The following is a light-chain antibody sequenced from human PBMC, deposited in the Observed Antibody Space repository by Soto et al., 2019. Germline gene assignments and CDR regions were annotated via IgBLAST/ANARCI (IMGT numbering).Light chain of an antibody. CDR3: QQYGTSPQT. CDR1: QSVTSNY. Sequence: EIVLTKSPGTLSLSAGERATLSCRTSQSVTSNYLAWYQQKPGRAPGLLIYDTSTRASGVPDRFSGSGSGTEFTLTISRLEPEHFAVYYCQQYGTSPQTFGQGTKVDIK. V-gene: IGKV3-20*01. J-gene: IGKJ1*01. CDR2: DTS.